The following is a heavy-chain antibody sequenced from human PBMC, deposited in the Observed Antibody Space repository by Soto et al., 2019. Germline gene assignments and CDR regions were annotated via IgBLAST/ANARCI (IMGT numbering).Heavy chain of an antibody. D-gene: IGHD3-10*01. CDR3: ARHMIRGLSDSFDM. V-gene: IGHV4-39*01. CDR2: IYSSENT. Sequence: SDTLSLTSTVSGDSVSTKAYSWGWIRQSPGKGLEWIETIYSSENTYYNPSLLSRVTISVDTSKNEFSLRLSSVTAADTAIYYCARHMIRGLSDSFDMWGQGTMVT. CDR1: GDSVSTKAYS. J-gene: IGHJ3*02.